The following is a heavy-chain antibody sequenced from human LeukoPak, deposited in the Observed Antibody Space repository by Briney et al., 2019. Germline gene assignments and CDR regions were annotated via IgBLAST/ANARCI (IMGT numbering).Heavy chain of an antibody. CDR2: ISGSGGST. J-gene: IGHJ6*02. Sequence: GGSLRLSCAASGFTFSSYAMSWVRQAPGKGLEWVSAISGSGGSTYYADSVKGRFTISRDNAKNSLYLQMNSLRAEDTAVYYCARAKAKQWLVNNYYYYGMDVWGQGTTVTVSS. V-gene: IGHV3-23*01. D-gene: IGHD6-19*01. CDR1: GFTFSSYA. CDR3: ARAKAKQWLVNNYYYYGMDV.